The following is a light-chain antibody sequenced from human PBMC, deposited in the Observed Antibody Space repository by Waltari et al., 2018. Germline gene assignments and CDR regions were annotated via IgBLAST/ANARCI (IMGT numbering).Light chain of an antibody. CDR3: QQRANWPIT. CDR2: AAC. Sequence: DIQMTQSPSSLSAFVGDSVTITCQASHDISNYLDCYQQKPGKAPKVLIHAACKLETGVPSRFIGSGSGTGFTFIISSLEPEDFAVYYCQQRANWPITFGQGTRLEIK. CDR1: HDISNY. V-gene: IGKV1-33*01. J-gene: IGKJ5*01.